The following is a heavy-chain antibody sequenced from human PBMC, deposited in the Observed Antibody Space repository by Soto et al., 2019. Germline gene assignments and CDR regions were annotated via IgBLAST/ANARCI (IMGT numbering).Heavy chain of an antibody. CDR1: GYTFTDCG. J-gene: IGHJ4*02. CDR3: ARVLGQWLVSYYFDD. Sequence: ASVKVSCKASGYTFTDCGIIWVRQAPGQGLEWMGWISAYNGKTNYAQNLQGRVTMTTDTSTSTAYMELRSLRSDDTAVYYCARVLGQWLVSYYFDDWGQGTLVTVSS. V-gene: IGHV1-18*01. CDR2: ISAYNGKT. D-gene: IGHD6-19*01.